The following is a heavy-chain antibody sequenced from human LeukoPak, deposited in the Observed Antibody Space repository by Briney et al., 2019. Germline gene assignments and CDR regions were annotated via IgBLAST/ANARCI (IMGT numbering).Heavy chain of an antibody. CDR2: IYYSGST. Sequence: SETLSLTCTVSGGSISSSSYYWGWLRQPPGTGLEWIGSIYYSGSTYYNPSLQSRVTISVDTSKNQFSLKLSSVTAADTAVYYCARQSYYGSGSSCFDYWGQGTLVTVSS. V-gene: IGHV4-39*01. J-gene: IGHJ4*02. D-gene: IGHD3-10*01. CDR3: ARQSYYGSGSSCFDY. CDR1: GGSISSSSYY.